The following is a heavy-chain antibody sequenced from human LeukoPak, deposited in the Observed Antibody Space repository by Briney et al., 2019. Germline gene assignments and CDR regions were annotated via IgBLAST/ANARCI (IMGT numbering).Heavy chain of an antibody. V-gene: IGHV3-11*04. CDR2: ISSSGSTI. D-gene: IGHD6-6*01. CDR3: ARDPLVALDTSSIAARGVFDY. Sequence: GGSLRLSCAASGFTFSDYYMSWIRQAPGKGLEWVSYISSSGSTIYYADSVKGRFTISRDNAKNSLYLQMNSLRAEDTAVYYCARDPLVALDTSSIAARGVFDYWGQGTLVTVSS. CDR1: GFTFSDYY. J-gene: IGHJ4*02.